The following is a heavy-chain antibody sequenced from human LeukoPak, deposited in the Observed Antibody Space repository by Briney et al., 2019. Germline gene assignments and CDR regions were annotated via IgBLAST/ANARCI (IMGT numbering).Heavy chain of an antibody. J-gene: IGHJ3*02. CDR1: GFTFSSYG. V-gene: IGHV3-30*02. D-gene: IGHD4-17*01. CDR3: AKVSTVTTRWKPVGNITFDI. CDR2: IRYDGSNK. Sequence: GGSLRLSCAASGFTFSSYGMHWVRQAPGKGLEWVAFIRYDGSNKYYADSVKGRFTISRDNSKNTLYLQMNSLRAEDTAVYYCAKVSTVTTRWKPVGNITFDIWGQGTMVTVSS.